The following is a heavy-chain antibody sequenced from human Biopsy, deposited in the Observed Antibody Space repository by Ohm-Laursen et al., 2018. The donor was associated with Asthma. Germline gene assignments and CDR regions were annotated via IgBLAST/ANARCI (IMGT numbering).Heavy chain of an antibody. D-gene: IGHD2-2*01. V-gene: IGHV1-69*13. Sequence: SVKASRTSLGGTFNTYVIGWARQAPGHGLEWLGGINSVFGTTTYPQKFQDRVTITADDSTSTVYMELSSLRSEDTAVYYCARKAGSCISRTCYSLDFWGQGTLVTVSS. CDR3: ARKAGSCISRTCYSLDF. J-gene: IGHJ4*02. CDR1: GGTFNTYV. CDR2: INSVFGTT.